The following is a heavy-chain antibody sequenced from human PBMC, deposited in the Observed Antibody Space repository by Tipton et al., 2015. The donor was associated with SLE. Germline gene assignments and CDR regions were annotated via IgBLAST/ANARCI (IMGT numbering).Heavy chain of an antibody. CDR2: INHSGST. J-gene: IGHJ4*02. Sequence: TLSLTCAVYGGSFSGYYWSWIRQPPGKGLEWIGEINHSGSTNYNPSLKSRVTISVDTSKNQFSLKLSSVTAADTAVYYCAKDTGSSGWYVNFDYWGQGTLVTVSS. CDR1: GGSFSGYY. V-gene: IGHV4-34*01. CDR3: AKDTGSSGWYVNFDY. D-gene: IGHD6-19*01.